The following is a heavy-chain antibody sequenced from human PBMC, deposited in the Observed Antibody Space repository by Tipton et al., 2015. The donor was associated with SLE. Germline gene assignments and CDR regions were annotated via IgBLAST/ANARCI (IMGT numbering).Heavy chain of an antibody. CDR2: VYDRGTT. J-gene: IGHJ4*02. V-gene: IGHV4-59*01. D-gene: IGHD2-15*01. CDR3: ARGYCSGGSCPLDY. Sequence: TLSLTCSVSGDSMSSYCWSWIRQSPGKGLEWIGYVYDRGTTNYNPSVMNRVVISLDRSENQVSLRLTSVTAADAAVYYCARGYCSGGSCPLDYWGQGTLVTVSS. CDR1: GDSMSSYC.